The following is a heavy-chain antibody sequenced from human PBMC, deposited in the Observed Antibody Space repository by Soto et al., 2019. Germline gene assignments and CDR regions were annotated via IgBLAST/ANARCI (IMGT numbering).Heavy chain of an antibody. CDR1: GFTFNTHW. V-gene: IGHV3-74*01. CDR3: ARAMTSVGAAAKGDF. J-gene: IGHJ4*02. CDR2: INSDGTIA. Sequence: EVQLLESGGGLILPGGYLRLSCAASGFTFNTHWMYWVRQVTGKGLVWVSRINSDGTIADYADSVKGRFTISRDNPKNTLYLQMNSLSPEDTAVYYCARAMTSVGAAAKGDFWGQGTLVTVSS. D-gene: IGHD1-26*01.